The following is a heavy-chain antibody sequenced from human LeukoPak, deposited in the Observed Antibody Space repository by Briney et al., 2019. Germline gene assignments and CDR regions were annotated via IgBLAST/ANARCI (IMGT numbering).Heavy chain of an antibody. Sequence: PGGSLRLSCAASGFSLSGYWMHWVRQAPGKGPGWASCIKSDGGDTIYADSVKGRFTISRDNANNMLYLQMNSLRAEDTAVYYCARDAHRGMDVWGQGTTVTVSS. CDR1: GFSLSGYW. J-gene: IGHJ6*02. V-gene: IGHV3-74*01. CDR3: ARDAHRGMDV. CDR2: IKSDGGDT.